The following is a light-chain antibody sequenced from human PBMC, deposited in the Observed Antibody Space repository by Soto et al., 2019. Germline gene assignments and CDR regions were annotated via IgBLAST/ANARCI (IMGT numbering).Light chain of an antibody. Sequence: EIVLTQSPGTLSLSPGERATLSCRASQSVSSSYLAWYQQKPSQAPRLLIYGASSMATGIPDRFSGSGSGTDFTLTISRLEPEDFAVYYCQQYGSSPRTFGQGTKVEIK. V-gene: IGKV3-20*01. CDR1: QSVSSSY. J-gene: IGKJ1*01. CDR3: QQYGSSPRT. CDR2: GAS.